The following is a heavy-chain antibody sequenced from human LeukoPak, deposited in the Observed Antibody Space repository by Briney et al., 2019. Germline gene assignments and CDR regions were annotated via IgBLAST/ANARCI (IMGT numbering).Heavy chain of an antibody. J-gene: IGHJ3*01. Sequence: GRSLRLSCAASGFTFSSYVMHWVRQAPGKGLEWVAVIWYDGSNKYYADSVKGRFTISRDNSKKTLYLQMNSLRVEDTAIYYCAKDIQLSTWGLGTMVTVSS. D-gene: IGHD3-16*02. V-gene: IGHV3-33*06. CDR2: IWYDGSNK. CDR1: GFTFSSYV. CDR3: AKDIQLST.